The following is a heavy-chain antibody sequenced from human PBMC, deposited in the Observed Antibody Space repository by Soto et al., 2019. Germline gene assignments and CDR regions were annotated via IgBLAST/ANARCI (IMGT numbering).Heavy chain of an antibody. V-gene: IGHV3-30*18. CDR1: GFTFSSYG. D-gene: IGHD2-2*01. CDR3: AKDRYCSSTSCPGSWFDP. J-gene: IGHJ5*02. CDR2: ISYDGSNK. Sequence: GGSLRLSCAASGFTFSSYGMHWVRQAPGKGLEWVAVISYDGSNKYYADSVKGRFTISRDNSKNTLYLQMNSLRAEDTAVYYCAKDRYCSSTSCPGSWFDPWGQGTLVTVSS.